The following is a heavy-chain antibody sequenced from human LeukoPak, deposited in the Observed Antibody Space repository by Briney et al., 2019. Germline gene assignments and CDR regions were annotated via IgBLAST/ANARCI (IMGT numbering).Heavy chain of an antibody. Sequence: GGSLRLSCAASGFTFSYYGIHWVGQAPGKGLEWVAFIRYDGNDKYYAKSVKGRFTISRDTSRNTVSLQMNSLRLEDTAIYYCAKPLMRDRWFGESWGQGTLVTVSS. CDR1: GFTFSYYG. V-gene: IGHV3-30*02. CDR2: IRYDGNDK. CDR3: AKPLMRDRWFGES. D-gene: IGHD3-10*01. J-gene: IGHJ5*02.